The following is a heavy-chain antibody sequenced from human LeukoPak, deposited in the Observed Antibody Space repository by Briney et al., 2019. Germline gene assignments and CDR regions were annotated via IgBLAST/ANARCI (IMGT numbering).Heavy chain of an antibody. V-gene: IGHV4-59*01. CDR3: ARAPGSRYYYYMDV. J-gene: IGHJ6*03. D-gene: IGHD3-10*01. Sequence: PSETLSLTCTVSGGSISNYWSWIRQPPGKGLEWIGYIYYSGSTNYNPSLKSRVTISVDASKNQFSLKLSSVTAADTAVYYCARAPGSRYYYYMDVWGKGTTVTVSS. CDR2: IYYSGST. CDR1: GGSISNY.